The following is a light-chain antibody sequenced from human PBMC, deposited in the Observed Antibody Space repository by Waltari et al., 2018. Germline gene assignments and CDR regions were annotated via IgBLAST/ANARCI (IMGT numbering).Light chain of an antibody. CDR3: QAWDSSLVV. J-gene: IGLJ2*01. CDR1: KLGDKY. V-gene: IGLV3-1*01. CDR2: QDS. Sequence: SYELTQPPSVSVSPGQTASITCSGDKLGDKYACWYQQKPGQSPVLVIYQDSKRPSGIPEPFSGSNAGNSATLAIRGTQAMDEADYYCQAWDSSLVVFGGGTKLTVL.